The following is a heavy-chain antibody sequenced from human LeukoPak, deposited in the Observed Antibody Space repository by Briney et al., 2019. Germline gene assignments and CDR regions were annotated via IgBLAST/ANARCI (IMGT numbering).Heavy chain of an antibody. CDR2: ISSSGTTI. V-gene: IGHV3-11*04. Sequence: PGGSLRLSCAASGFTFGDYYITWIRQAPGKGLEWVSYISSSGTTIYFADSVKGRFTISRDNAKNSLYLQMNSLRAEDTAVYYCARGWDDLAARGYYFDYWGQGTLVTVSS. CDR3: ARGWDDLAARGYYFDY. D-gene: IGHD6-6*01. CDR1: GFTFGDYY. J-gene: IGHJ4*02.